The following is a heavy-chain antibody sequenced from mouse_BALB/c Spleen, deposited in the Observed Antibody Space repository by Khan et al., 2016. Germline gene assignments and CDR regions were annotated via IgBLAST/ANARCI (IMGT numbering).Heavy chain of an antibody. J-gene: IGHJ1*01. Sequence: EVQLLETGGGLVQPGGSRGLSCEGSGFTFSGFWMSWVRQTPGKTLEWIGDIYSDGSAINYAPSIKDRFTIFRDNDKSTLYLQMSNVRSEDTATYFCMRYDGYYWYFDVWGAGTTVTVSS. CDR1: GFTFSGFW. V-gene: IGHV11-2*02. CDR2: IYSDGSAI. D-gene: IGHD2-3*01. CDR3: MRYDGYYWYFDV.